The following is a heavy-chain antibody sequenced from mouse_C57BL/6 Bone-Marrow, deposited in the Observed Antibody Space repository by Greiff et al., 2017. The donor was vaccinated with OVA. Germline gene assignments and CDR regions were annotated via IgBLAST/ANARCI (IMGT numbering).Heavy chain of an antibody. J-gene: IGHJ2*01. CDR2: IDPEDGET. V-gene: IGHV14-2*01. Sequence: VQLQQPGTELVKPGASVKLSCKASGYTFTSYWMHWVKQRPGQGLEWIGRIDPEDGETKYAPKFQGKATITADTSSNTAYLQLSSLTSEDTAVYYCASGGYGSSYGYFDYWGQGTTLTVSS. CDR3: ASGGYGSSYGYFDY. D-gene: IGHD1-1*01. CDR1: GYTFTSYW.